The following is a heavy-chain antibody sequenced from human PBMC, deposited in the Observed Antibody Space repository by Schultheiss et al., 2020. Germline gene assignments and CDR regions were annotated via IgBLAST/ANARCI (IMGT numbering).Heavy chain of an antibody. Sequence: GGSLRLSCAASGFTFSSYWMSWVRQAPGKGLEWVANIKQDGSEKYYVDSVKGRFTISRDNAKNSLYLQMNSLRAEDTAVYYCARMYYYDSSGYYWNWGQGTLVNVSS. V-gene: IGHV3-7*01. CDR1: GFTFSSYW. D-gene: IGHD3-22*01. CDR2: IKQDGSEK. CDR3: ARMYYYDSSGYYWN. J-gene: IGHJ4*02.